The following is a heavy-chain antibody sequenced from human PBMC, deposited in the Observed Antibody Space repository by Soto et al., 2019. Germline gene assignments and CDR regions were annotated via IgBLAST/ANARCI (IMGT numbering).Heavy chain of an antibody. CDR1: GFTFSSYG. CDR3: ARDPSVVVVAATPYYYYGMDV. J-gene: IGHJ6*02. Sequence: GGSLRLSCAASGFTFSSYGRSWVRQAPGKGLEWVANIKQDGSEKYYVDSVKGRFTISRDNAKNSLYLQMNSLRAEDTAVYYCARDPSVVVVAATPYYYYGMDVWGQGTTVTVS. V-gene: IGHV3-7*01. D-gene: IGHD2-15*01. CDR2: IKQDGSEK.